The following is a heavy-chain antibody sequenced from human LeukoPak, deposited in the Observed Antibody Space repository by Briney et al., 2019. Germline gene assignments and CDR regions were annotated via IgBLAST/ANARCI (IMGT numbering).Heavy chain of an antibody. D-gene: IGHD4-23*01. J-gene: IGHJ4*02. Sequence: GGSLRLSCAASGFTFDDYGMSWVRQAPGKGLEWVSGINWNGGSTGYADSVKGRFTISRDNAKNSPYLQMNSLRAEDTALYYCARDSPYDGGNGIDYWGQGTLVTVSS. V-gene: IGHV3-20*04. CDR1: GFTFDDYG. CDR2: INWNGGST. CDR3: ARDSPYDGGNGIDY.